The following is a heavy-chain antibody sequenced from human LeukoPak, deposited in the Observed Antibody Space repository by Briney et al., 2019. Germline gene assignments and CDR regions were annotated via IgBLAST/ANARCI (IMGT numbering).Heavy chain of an antibody. CDR3: AREVGSGWYNDAFDI. V-gene: IGHV4-61*01. CDR2: IYYSGGT. CDR1: GGSVSSGSYY. D-gene: IGHD6-19*01. J-gene: IGHJ3*02. Sequence: SETLSLTCTVSGGSVSSGSYYWSWIRQPPGKGLEWIGYIYYSGGTNYNPSLKSRVTISVDTSKNQFSLKLSSVTAADTAVYYCAREVGSGWYNDAFDIWGQGTMVTVSS.